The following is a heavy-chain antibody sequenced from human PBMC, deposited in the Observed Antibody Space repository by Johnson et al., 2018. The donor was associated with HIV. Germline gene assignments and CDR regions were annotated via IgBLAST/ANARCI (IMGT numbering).Heavy chain of an antibody. V-gene: IGHV3-30-3*01. D-gene: IGHD3-10*01. CDR1: GFTFSSYA. CDR3: ARDRFGSGRPNAFDM. CDR2: ISYDGSNN. Sequence: QVQLVESGGGVVQPGRSLRLSCAASGFTFSSYAMHWVRQAPGKGLVWVAVISYDGSNNYYADYVKGRFTIARDNSKNTVYLQMNTLRPEDTAVYYCARDRFGSGRPNAFDMWGQGTMVTVSS. J-gene: IGHJ3*02.